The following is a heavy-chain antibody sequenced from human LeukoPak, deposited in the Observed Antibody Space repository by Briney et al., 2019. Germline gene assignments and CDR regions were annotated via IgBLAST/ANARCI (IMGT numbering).Heavy chain of an antibody. CDR1: GGTFSSYA. V-gene: IGHV1-69*04. D-gene: IGHD2-2*02. CDR2: IIPILGIA. CDR3: ARNPLPDTSSYYYYGMDV. Sequence: SVKVSCKASGGTFSSYAISWVRQAPRQGLEWMGRIIPILGIANYAQKFQGRVTITADKSTSTAYMELSSLRSEDTAVYYCARNPLPDTSSYYYYGMDVWGQGTTVTVSS. J-gene: IGHJ6*02.